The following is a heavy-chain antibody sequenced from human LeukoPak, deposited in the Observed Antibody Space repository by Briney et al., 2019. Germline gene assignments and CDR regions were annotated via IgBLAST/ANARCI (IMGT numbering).Heavy chain of an antibody. Sequence: ASVKVSCKASGYTFTNYGISWVRQVPGQGLECMGWISAFNRNTNYPQKFQGRVTMTTDTSTSTAYMELRSLRSDDTAVYYCARDGGYYDSSGYYYWGQGTLVTVSS. CDR2: ISAFNRNT. J-gene: IGHJ4*02. CDR3: ARDGGYYDSSGYYY. CDR1: GYTFTNYG. V-gene: IGHV1-18*01. D-gene: IGHD3-22*01.